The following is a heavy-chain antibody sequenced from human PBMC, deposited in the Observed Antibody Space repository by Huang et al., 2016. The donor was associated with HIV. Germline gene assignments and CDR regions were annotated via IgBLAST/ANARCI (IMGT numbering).Heavy chain of an antibody. CDR3: AREGQTWYGKPIAAFEI. Sequence: VQLVQSGAEVKRPGTSVKISCKASGGSFNSLAFNWVRQAPGQGLQYRGGIVPLFSVTNYAEKLRGRLTISADKSTSTVFMELRGLTSEDTAVFFCAREGQTWYGKPIAAFEIWGQGTTVIVSP. J-gene: IGHJ3*02. V-gene: IGHV1-69*10. CDR2: IVPLFSVT. CDR1: GGSFNSLA. D-gene: IGHD6-13*01.